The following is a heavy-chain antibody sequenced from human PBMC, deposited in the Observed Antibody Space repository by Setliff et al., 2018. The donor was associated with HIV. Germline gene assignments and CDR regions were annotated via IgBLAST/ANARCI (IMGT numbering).Heavy chain of an antibody. J-gene: IGHJ5*02. CDR3: ANIRLGS. CDR1: GFRFRSYW. V-gene: IGHV3-7*01. CDR2: VKQDGTET. D-gene: IGHD2-2*02. Sequence: SLKISCAASGFRFRSYWMSWVRQAPGKGLESVANVKQDGTETLYADSVKGRFTISRDNVNNAVYLQMNSLRSEDTAIYYCANIRLGSWGQGTLVTVSS.